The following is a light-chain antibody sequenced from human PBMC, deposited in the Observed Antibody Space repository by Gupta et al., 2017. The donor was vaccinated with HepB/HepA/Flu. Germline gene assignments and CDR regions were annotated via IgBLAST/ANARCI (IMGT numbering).Light chain of an antibody. V-gene: IGKV4-1*01. CDR2: WAS. Sequence: DIVMTQAPDSLAVSLGERATINCKSSQSVLYSSNNKNYLAWYQQKPGQPPKLLIYWASTRESGVPDRFSGSGSGTDFTLTISSLQAEDVAVYYCHQHDYTPFAFGGGTQVDIK. CDR1: QSVLYSSNNKNY. CDR3: HQHDYTPFA. J-gene: IGKJ4*01.